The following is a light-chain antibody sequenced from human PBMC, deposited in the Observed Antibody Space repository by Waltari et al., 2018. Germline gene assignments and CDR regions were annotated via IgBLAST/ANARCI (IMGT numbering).Light chain of an antibody. CDR1: QIISSW. J-gene: IGKJ4*01. CDR2: KAS. CDR3: HQYNSYSLT. V-gene: IGKV1-5*03. Sequence: DIQMTQSPSTLSASVGDSVTITCRASQIISSWLAWYQQKPGKAPKVLIYKASSLERGVPSRFSGSGSGTEFTLTISSLQPDDFATYYCHQYNSYSLTFGGGTKVEIK.